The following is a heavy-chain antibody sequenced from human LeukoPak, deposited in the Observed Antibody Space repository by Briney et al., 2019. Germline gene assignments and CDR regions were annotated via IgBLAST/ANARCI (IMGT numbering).Heavy chain of an antibody. CDR2: IYTSGST. CDR1: GGSISSYY. D-gene: IGHD4-17*01. J-gene: IGHJ4*02. V-gene: IGHV4-4*07. Sequence: SETLSLTCSVSGGSISSYYWSWIRQPAGKGLEWIGRIYTSGSTNYNPSLKSRVTMSVDTSKNQFSLKLSSVTAADTAVYYCAGSRATYGDYGLFDYWGQGTLVTVSS. CDR3: AGSRATYGDYGLFDY.